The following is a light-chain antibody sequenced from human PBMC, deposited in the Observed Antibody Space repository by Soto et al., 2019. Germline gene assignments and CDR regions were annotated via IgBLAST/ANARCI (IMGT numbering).Light chain of an antibody. V-gene: IGKV3-20*01. Sequence: IVLTQSPGTLSLSPGEGATLSCRASQSVKNSYLAWYQQKPGQAPRLLMYGVSTRATGIPDRFSGSGSGTDFSLTISRLEPEDFAVYYGLQYCISPQTFGQGSKVEIK. J-gene: IGKJ1*01. CDR1: QSVKNSY. CDR3: LQYCISPQT. CDR2: GVS.